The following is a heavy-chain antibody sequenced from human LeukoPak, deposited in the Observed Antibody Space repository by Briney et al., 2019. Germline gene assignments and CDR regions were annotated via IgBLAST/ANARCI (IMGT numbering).Heavy chain of an antibody. J-gene: IGHJ4*02. Sequence: PSETLSLTCAVSGGSISSGDYYWSWIRQPPGKGLERIGYIYYSGSTYYNPSLKSPLTMSVDTSNNLFSLKLSSVTAADTAVYYCARTDSSGYYGAYWGQGTLVTVSS. CDR3: ARTDSSGYYGAY. V-gene: IGHV4-30-4*01. D-gene: IGHD3-22*01. CDR2: IYYSGST. CDR1: GGSISSGDYY.